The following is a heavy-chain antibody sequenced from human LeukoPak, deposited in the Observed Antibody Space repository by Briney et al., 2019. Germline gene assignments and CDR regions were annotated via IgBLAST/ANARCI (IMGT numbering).Heavy chain of an antibody. J-gene: IGHJ4*02. V-gene: IGHV3-23*01. CDR3: AKASYGLIDY. CDR1: GFTFSTYA. Sequence: GKSLRLSCAASGFTFSTYAMSWVRQAPGKGLEWVSAISGSGGSTYYADSVKGRFTISRDNSKKTLYLQMNSLRAEDTAVYYCAKASYGLIDYWGQGTLVTVSS. D-gene: IGHD3-10*01. CDR2: ISGSGGST.